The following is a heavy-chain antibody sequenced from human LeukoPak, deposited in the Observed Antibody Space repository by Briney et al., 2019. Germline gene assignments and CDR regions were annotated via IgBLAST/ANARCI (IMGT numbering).Heavy chain of an antibody. Sequence: SVKVSCKATGGTFSSYAISWVRQAPGQGLEWMGGIIPIFGTANYAQKFQGRVTITADESTSTAYMELSSLRSEDTAVYYCARESQYCGGDCYGMDVWGQGTTVTVSS. J-gene: IGHJ6*02. CDR3: ARESQYCGGDCYGMDV. D-gene: IGHD2-21*01. CDR2: IIPIFGTA. CDR1: GGTFSSYA. V-gene: IGHV1-69*13.